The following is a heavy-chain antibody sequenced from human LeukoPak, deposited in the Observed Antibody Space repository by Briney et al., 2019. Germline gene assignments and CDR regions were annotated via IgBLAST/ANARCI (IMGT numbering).Heavy chain of an antibody. Sequence: GASVKVSCKASGYTFTGYYMHWVRQAPGQGLEWMGWLNPNSGGTNYAQKFQGRVTMTRDTTISTAYMELRRLRSDDTAVYYCARGRFLEWLLYWGQGNLVTVSS. V-gene: IGHV1-2*02. D-gene: IGHD3-3*01. CDR2: LNPNSGGT. CDR3: ARGRFLEWLLY. CDR1: GYTFTGYY. J-gene: IGHJ4*02.